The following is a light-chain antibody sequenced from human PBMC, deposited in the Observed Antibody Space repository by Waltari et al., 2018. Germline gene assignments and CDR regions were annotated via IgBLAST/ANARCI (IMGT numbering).Light chain of an antibody. V-gene: IGLV3-10*01. Sequence: SYELTQTPSVSVSPGQTARITCSGHELPRKYAYWFQQKSGQAPLLVIYEDTKRPSGIPEVFSGSSSGTVATLTITGAQVDDEADYYCYSSDSTGLRVFGGGTTVVVL. CDR1: ELPRKY. CDR3: YSSDSTGLRV. CDR2: EDT. J-gene: IGLJ1*01.